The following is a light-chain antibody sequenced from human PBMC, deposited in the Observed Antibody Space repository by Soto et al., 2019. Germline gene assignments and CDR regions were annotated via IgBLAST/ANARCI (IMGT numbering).Light chain of an antibody. V-gene: IGKV3-11*01. CDR2: DAS. Sequence: EIVLTQSPATLSLSPGERATLSCRASQSVNSYLAWYQQRPGQAPRLLIHDASSRATGIPARFSGSGSGTDSTLTISSLEPEDFAVYYCEQRTSWTTSTFGQGTRLEIK. CDR3: EQRTSWTTST. CDR1: QSVNSY. J-gene: IGKJ5*01.